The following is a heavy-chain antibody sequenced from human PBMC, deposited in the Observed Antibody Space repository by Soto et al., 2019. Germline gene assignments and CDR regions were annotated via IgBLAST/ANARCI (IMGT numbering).Heavy chain of an antibody. D-gene: IGHD2-15*01. CDR2: IYPGDSDT. Sequence: GESLKISCKGSGYSFTSYWIGWVRQMPGKGLEVMGIIYPGDSDTRYSPSFQGQVTISADKSISTAYLQWSSLKASDTAMYYCARAPGYFSGGSCYSAAFDIWGQGTMVTVSS. CDR1: GYSFTSYW. V-gene: IGHV5-51*01. CDR3: ARAPGYFSGGSCYSAAFDI. J-gene: IGHJ3*02.